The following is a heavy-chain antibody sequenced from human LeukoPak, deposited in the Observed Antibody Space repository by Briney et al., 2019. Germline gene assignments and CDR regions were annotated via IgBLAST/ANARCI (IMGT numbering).Heavy chain of an antibody. D-gene: IGHD5-12*01. CDR1: GFTLSSYA. J-gene: IGHJ4*02. V-gene: IGHV3-23*01. Sequence: QPGESLRLSCAGSGFTLSSYAMSWVRQAPVKGLEWVSAISGSGGSTYYAESVKGRFTISRDNSKNTLYLQMNSLRAEDTAVYYCANDDRIVATIEYFDYWGQGTLVTVSS. CDR2: ISGSGGST. CDR3: ANDDRIVATIEYFDY.